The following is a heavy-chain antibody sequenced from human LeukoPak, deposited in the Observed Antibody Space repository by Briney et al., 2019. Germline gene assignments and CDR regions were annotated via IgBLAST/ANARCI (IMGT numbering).Heavy chain of an antibody. CDR3: ARGPYCSGGSCYPLRYYYYMDV. V-gene: IGHV1-8*01. CDR1: GYTFTSYD. Sequence: ASVKVSCKASGYTFTSYDINWVRQATGQGLEWMGWMNPNSGNTGYAQKFQGRVTMTRSTSISTAYMELSSLRSEDTAVYYCARGPYCSGGSCYPLRYYYYMDVWGKGTTVTVSS. J-gene: IGHJ6*03. D-gene: IGHD2-15*01. CDR2: MNPNSGNT.